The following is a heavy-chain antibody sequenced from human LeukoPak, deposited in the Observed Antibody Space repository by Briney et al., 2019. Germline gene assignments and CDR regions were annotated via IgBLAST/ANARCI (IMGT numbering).Heavy chain of an antibody. Sequence: ASVKVSCKASGYTFTSYGISWVRQAPGQGLEWMGGIIPIFGTANYAQKFQGRVTITTDESTSTAYMELSSLRSEDTAVYYCARDSSPRGYDILTGSARYYYMDVWGKGTTVTVSS. CDR1: GYTFTSYG. D-gene: IGHD3-9*01. V-gene: IGHV1-69*05. CDR3: ARDSSPRGYDILTGSARYYYMDV. CDR2: IIPIFGTA. J-gene: IGHJ6*03.